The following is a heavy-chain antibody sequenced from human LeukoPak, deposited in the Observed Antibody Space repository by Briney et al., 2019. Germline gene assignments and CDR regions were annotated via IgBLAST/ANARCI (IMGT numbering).Heavy chain of an antibody. CDR1: GYTFTSYD. V-gene: IGHV1-18*01. CDR2: ISAYNGNT. CDR3: AKSEMYCNGGICYPFYYMDV. Sequence: ASVKVSCKASGYTFTSYDISWVRQAPGQGLEWMGWISAYNGNTNYAQKLQGRVTMTTDTSTSTAYMELRSLRSDDTAVYYCAKSEMYCNGGICYPFYYMDVWGKGTTVTVSS. D-gene: IGHD2-15*01. J-gene: IGHJ6*03.